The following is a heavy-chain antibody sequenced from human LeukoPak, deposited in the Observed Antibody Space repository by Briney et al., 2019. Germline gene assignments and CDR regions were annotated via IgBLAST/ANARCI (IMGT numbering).Heavy chain of an antibody. CDR3: AHRSLITIFGVGHNWFDP. V-gene: IGHV2-5*02. Sequence: SGPTLVKPTQTLTLTCTFSGFSLSTSGVGVGWIRQPPGKALEWLALIDWDDDKRYSPSLKSRLTITKDTSKNQVVLTMTNMDPVDTATYYCAHRSLITIFGVGHNWFDPWGQGTLVTVSS. CDR1: GFSLSTSGVG. CDR2: IDWDDDK. D-gene: IGHD3-3*01. J-gene: IGHJ5*02.